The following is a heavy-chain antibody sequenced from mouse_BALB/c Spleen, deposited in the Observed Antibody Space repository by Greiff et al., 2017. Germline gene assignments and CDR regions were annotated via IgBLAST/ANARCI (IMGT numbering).Heavy chain of an antibody. D-gene: IGHD4-1*01. CDR2: IYPGDGDT. Sequence: VKLMESGPELVKPGASVKISCKASGYAFSSSWMNWVKQRPGQGLEWIGRIYPGDGDTNYNGKFKGKATLTADKSSSTAYMQLSSLTSVDSAVYFCAREAVTGHFDYWGQGTTLTVSS. CDR1: GYAFSSSW. V-gene: IGHV1-82*01. CDR3: AREAVTGHFDY. J-gene: IGHJ2*01.